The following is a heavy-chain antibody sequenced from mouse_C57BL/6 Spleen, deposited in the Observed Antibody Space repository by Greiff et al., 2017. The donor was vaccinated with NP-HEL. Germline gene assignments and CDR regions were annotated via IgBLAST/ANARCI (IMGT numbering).Heavy chain of an antibody. CDR3: ARSTLDGYVMDY. CDR2: INPGSGGT. J-gene: IGHJ4*01. D-gene: IGHD2-2*01. Sequence: VQLQQSGAELVRPGTSVKVSCKASGYAFTNYLIEWVKQRPGQGLEWIGVINPGSGGTNYNEKFKGKATLTADKSSSTAYMQLSSLTSEDSAVYYCARSTLDGYVMDYWGQGTSVTVSS. CDR1: GYAFTNYL. V-gene: IGHV1-54*01.